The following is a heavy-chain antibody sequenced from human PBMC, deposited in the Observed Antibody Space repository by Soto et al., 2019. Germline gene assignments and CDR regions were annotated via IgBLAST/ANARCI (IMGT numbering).Heavy chain of an antibody. J-gene: IGHJ4*02. CDR2: ISYDGSNK. Sequence: GGSLRLSCAASGFTFSSYAMHWVRQAPGKGLEWVAVISYDGSNKYYADSVKGRFTISRDNSKNTLYLQMNSLRAEDTAVYYCARERLRSFDYWGQGTLVTVSS. V-gene: IGHV3-30-3*01. CDR3: ARERLRSFDY. CDR1: GFTFSSYA.